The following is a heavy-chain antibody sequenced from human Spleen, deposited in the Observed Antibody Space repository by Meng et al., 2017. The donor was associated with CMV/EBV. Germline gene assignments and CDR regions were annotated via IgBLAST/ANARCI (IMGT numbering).Heavy chain of an antibody. D-gene: IGHD3-10*01. CDR1: GGSVSSGSYY. CDR2: IYYSGST. CDR3: ARESDPSRSKMARGGLDY. Sequence: SETLSLTCTVSGGSVSSGSYYWSWIRQPPGKGLEWIGYIYYSGSTNYNPSLKSRVTISVDTSKNQFSLKLSSVTAADTAVYYCARESDPSRSKMARGGLDYWGQGTLVTVSS. J-gene: IGHJ4*02. V-gene: IGHV4-61*01.